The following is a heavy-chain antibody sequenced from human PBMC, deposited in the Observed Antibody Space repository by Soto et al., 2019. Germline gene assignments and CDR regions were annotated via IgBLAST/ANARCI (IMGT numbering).Heavy chain of an antibody. Sequence: GGSLRLSCAASGFSVSSNYMSWVRQAPGKGLEWVSVIYSGGSTYYADAVKGRFTISRDNSKNTLYLQMNSLRAEDTAVYYCARGGIAAAGTPSSEYFQHWGQGTLVTVSS. D-gene: IGHD6-13*01. CDR3: ARGGIAAAGTPSSEYFQH. J-gene: IGHJ1*01. CDR2: IYSGGST. CDR1: GFSVSSNY. V-gene: IGHV3-53*01.